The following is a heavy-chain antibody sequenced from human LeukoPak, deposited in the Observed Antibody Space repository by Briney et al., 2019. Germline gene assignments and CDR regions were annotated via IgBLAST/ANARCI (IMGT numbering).Heavy chain of an antibody. D-gene: IGHD3-16*01. J-gene: IGHJ4*02. V-gene: IGHV4-39*01. CDR3: ASRSTVPTFGYYFDY. CDR1: GGSISSNSYY. Sequence: SETLSLTCTVSGGSISSNSYYWGWIRQPPGTGLEWIGSIYYSGSTYYNPSLKSRVTISVDTSKNQFSLKLSYVTAADTAVYYCASRSTVPTFGYYFDYWGQGTLVTVSS. CDR2: IYYSGST.